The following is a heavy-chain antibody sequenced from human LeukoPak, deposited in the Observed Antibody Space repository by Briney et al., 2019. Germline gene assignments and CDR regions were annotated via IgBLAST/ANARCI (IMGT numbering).Heavy chain of an antibody. CDR2: LSYAGTNK. Sequence: GGSLRLSCAASGFTFTTYAMSWVRQTQGTGLEWVAGLSYAGTNKYYADSVKGRFTISRDDSKNTLYLQMNSLRPEDTAVYYCARVGAEMATYYYYSIDVWGRGTTVTVSS. CDR1: GFTFTTYA. V-gene: IGHV3-30*01. D-gene: IGHD5-24*01. J-gene: IGHJ6*03. CDR3: ARVGAEMATYYYYSIDV.